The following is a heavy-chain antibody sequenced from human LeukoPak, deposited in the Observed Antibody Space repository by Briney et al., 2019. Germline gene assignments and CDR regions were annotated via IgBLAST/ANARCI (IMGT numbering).Heavy chain of an antibody. D-gene: IGHD5-24*01. Sequence: GASVKVSCKASGGTFSSYAISWVRQAPGQGLEWMGGIIPIFGTANYAQKFQGRVTMTRNTSISTAYMELSSLRSEDTAVYYCARNNWLTELDYWGQGTLVTVSS. J-gene: IGHJ4*02. CDR3: ARNNWLTELDY. CDR2: IIPIFGTA. CDR1: GGTFSSYA. V-gene: IGHV1-69*05.